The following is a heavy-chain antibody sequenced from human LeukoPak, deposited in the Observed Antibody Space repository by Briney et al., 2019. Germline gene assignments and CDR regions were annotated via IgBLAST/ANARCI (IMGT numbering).Heavy chain of an antibody. D-gene: IGHD4-23*01. CDR3: ARGDDYGGPWYYFDY. J-gene: IGHJ4*02. V-gene: IGHV3-53*01. CDR1: GFTFDTYT. CDR2: IYSSGST. Sequence: GGSLRLSCAASGFTFDTYTMNWVRQAPGKGLEWVSVIYSSGSTYYADSVKGRFTISRDNSKNTLYLQMNSLRAEDTAVYFCARGDDYGGPWYYFDYWGQGTLVTVSS.